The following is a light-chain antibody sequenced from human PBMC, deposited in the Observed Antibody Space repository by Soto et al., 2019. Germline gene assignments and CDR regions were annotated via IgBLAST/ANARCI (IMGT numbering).Light chain of an antibody. CDR1: QSLLHSDGYTY. J-gene: IGKJ5*01. Sequence: DIVMTQSPLSLPVTPGEPASISCRSSQSLLHSDGYTYLDWYLQKPGQSPQLLIYFGSNRASGVPDRFSGSGSGTVFTLKISRVEADDVGVYYCMQGLQRFTFGQGTRLEIK. V-gene: IGKV2-28*01. CDR3: MQGLQRFT. CDR2: FGS.